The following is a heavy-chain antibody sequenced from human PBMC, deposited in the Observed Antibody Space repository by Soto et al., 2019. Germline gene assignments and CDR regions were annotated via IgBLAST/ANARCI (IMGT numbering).Heavy chain of an antibody. Sequence: QVQLVQSGAEVKKPGSSVTVSCKASGGTFSSYTISWVRQAPGQGLEWMAGISPIFGPPIYAQKFQDRVTITADDSTMTAYMEMNRLTSEATAVYYCARVVVGSRLSLDYWGQGTLVTISS. CDR3: ARVVVGSRLSLDY. CDR2: ISPIFGPP. V-gene: IGHV1-69*01. D-gene: IGHD1-26*01. J-gene: IGHJ4*02. CDR1: GGTFSSYT.